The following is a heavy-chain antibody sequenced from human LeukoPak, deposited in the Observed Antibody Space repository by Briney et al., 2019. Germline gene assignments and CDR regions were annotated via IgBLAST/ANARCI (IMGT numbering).Heavy chain of an antibody. CDR1: GFPFSSYW. CDR3: TRVGYIDEGIDY. V-gene: IGHV3-7*04. Sequence: VQPGGSLRLSCVASGFPFSSYWMTWVRQAPGKGLEWVANIKQDGSKKSYVDSVKGRFTISRDNAKNSLYLQMNSLKAEDTAIYYCTRVGYIDEGIDYWGQGTLVTVSS. D-gene: IGHD5-24*01. CDR2: IKQDGSKK. J-gene: IGHJ4*02.